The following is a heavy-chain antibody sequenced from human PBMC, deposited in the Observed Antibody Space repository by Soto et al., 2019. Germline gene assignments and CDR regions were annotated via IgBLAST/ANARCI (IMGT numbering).Heavy chain of an antibody. Sequence: EVQLVESGGGLVQPGGSLRLACAGSGFKFDDYAIHWVRLAPWMGLDCVSCISWNSDTIGYADSVKGRFTISRDNAKNSLYLQMNSVRADDAAVYLCVKDTLGYGAVFDFWGQGILVTVSS. D-gene: IGHD5-12*01. J-gene: IGHJ4*02. CDR1: GFKFDDYA. CDR3: VKDTLGYGAVFDF. CDR2: ISWNSDTI. V-gene: IGHV3-9*01.